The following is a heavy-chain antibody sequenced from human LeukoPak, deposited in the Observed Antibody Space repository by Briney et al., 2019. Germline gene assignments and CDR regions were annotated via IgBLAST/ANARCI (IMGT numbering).Heavy chain of an antibody. J-gene: IGHJ4*02. CDR3: ASPGGYSYGRDGFDY. D-gene: IGHD5-18*01. Sequence: SVTVSFKASGGTFSSYAISWVRQAPGQGLEWMGRIIPIFGIANYAQKFQGRVTITADKSTSTAYMELSSLRSEDTAVYYCASPGGYSYGRDGFDYWGQGTLVTVSS. CDR2: IIPIFGIA. CDR1: GGTFSSYA. V-gene: IGHV1-69*04.